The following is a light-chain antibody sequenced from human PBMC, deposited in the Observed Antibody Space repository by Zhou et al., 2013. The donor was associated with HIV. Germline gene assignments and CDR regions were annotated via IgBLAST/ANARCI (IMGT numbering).Light chain of an antibody. J-gene: IGKJ5*01. CDR1: QSLSSY. CDR2: GAS. CDR3: QQYVSSPIT. Sequence: EIVLTQSPATLSLSPGERATLSCRASQSLSSYLAWYQQKPGQAPRLLIYGASSRATGIPDRFSGSGSGTDFTLTISRLEPEDFAVYYCQQYVSSPITFGQGTRL. V-gene: IGKV3-20*01.